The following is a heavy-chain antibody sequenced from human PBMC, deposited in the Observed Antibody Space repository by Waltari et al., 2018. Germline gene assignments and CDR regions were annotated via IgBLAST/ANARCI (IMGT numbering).Heavy chain of an antibody. Sequence: QVQLVQSGAEVKKPGSSVKVSCKASGGNFSSYAISWVRQAPGQGLEWMGGIIPIFGTANYAQKFQGRVTITTDESTSTAYMELSSLRSEDTAVYYCASPVAAAGTYWFDPWGQGTLVTVSS. J-gene: IGHJ5*02. CDR2: IIPIFGTA. CDR1: GGNFSSYA. V-gene: IGHV1-69*05. D-gene: IGHD6-13*01. CDR3: ASPVAAAGTYWFDP.